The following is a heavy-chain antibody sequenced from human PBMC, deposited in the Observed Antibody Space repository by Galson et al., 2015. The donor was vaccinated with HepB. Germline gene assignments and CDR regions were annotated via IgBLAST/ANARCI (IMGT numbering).Heavy chain of an antibody. CDR3: ARSPLRFLDWLPYYDYYYMDV. Sequence: SCKASGYTFTDYVVNWVRQAPGQGLEWMGWMNTNTGKPTYAPGFAGRFVFSLDTSVTTAYLQIGSLETDDTAVYYCARSPLRFLDWLPYYDYYYMDVWGEGTTFTVSS. D-gene: IGHD3-3*01. CDR2: MNTNTGKP. CDR1: GYTFTDYV. V-gene: IGHV7-4-1*01. J-gene: IGHJ6*03.